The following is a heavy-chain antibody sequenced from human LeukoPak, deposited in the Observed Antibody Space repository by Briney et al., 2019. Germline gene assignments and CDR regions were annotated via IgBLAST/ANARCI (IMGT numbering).Heavy chain of an antibody. CDR3: AGSSDSSGSLDY. J-gene: IGHJ4*02. Sequence: SETLSLTCTVSGGSISSGDYYWSWIRQPPWKGLEWIGYIYYSGSTYYNPSLKSRVTISVDTSKNQFSLKLSSVTAADTAVYYCAGSSDSSGSLDYWGQGTLVTVSS. CDR2: IYYSGST. V-gene: IGHV4-30-4*08. D-gene: IGHD3-22*01. CDR1: GGSISSGDYY.